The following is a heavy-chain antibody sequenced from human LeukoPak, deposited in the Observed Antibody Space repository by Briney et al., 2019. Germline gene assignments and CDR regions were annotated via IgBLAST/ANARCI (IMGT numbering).Heavy chain of an antibody. CDR3: ARQRYYDFWSGYINAFDI. Sequence: KPSQTLSLTCTVSGGSISSGSYYWSWIRQPAGKGLEWIGRIYTSGSTNYNPSLKSRVTISVDTSKNQFSLKLSSVTAADTAVYYCARQRYYDFWSGYINAFDIWGQGTMVTVSS. CDR1: GGSISSGSYY. CDR2: IYTSGST. J-gene: IGHJ3*02. D-gene: IGHD3-3*01. V-gene: IGHV4-61*02.